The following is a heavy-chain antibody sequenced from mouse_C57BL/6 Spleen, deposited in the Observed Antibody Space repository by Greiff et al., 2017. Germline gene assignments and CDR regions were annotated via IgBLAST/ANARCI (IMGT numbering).Heavy chain of an antibody. CDR3: ARPDYYGSSYWYFDV. CDR2: IYPGSGNT. V-gene: IGHV1-66*01. CDR1: GYSFTSYY. D-gene: IGHD1-1*01. Sequence: QVQLQQSGPELVKPGASVKLSCKASGYSFTSYYIHWVKQRPGQGLEWIGWIYPGSGNTKYNEKFKGKATLTADTSSSTAYMQLSSLTSEDSAVYYCARPDYYGSSYWYFDVWGTGTTVTVSS. J-gene: IGHJ1*03.